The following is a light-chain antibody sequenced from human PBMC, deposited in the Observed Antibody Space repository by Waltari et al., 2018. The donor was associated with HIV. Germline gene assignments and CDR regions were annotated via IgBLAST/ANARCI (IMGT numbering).Light chain of an antibody. CDR3: QPYNNRPPWT. J-gene: IGKJ1*01. CDR1: QNVGTN. V-gene: IGKV3-15*01. Sequence: EIQMTQSPATLSVSPGERASLSCRASQNVGTNLAWYQQKPGLSHRLLMYGASTRATGIPARFSGSGSGTEFTLTISSLQSEDFAIYYCQPYNNRPPWTFGPGTKV. CDR2: GAS.